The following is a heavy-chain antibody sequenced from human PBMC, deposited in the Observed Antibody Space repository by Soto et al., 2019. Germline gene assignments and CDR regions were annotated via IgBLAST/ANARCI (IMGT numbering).Heavy chain of an antibody. Sequence: ASVKVSCKASGYTFTGYYMHWVRQAPGQGLEWMGWINPNSGGTNYAQKFQGRVTMTRDTSISTAYMELSRLRSDDTAVYYCARSGGYSYGTFDYWGQGTLVTVSS. CDR1: GYTFTGYY. D-gene: IGHD5-18*01. CDR2: INPNSGGT. J-gene: IGHJ4*02. V-gene: IGHV1-2*02. CDR3: ARSGGYSYGTFDY.